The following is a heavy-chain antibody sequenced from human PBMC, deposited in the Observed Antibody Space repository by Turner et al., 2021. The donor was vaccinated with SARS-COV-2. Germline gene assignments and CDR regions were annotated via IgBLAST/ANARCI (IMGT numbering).Heavy chain of an antibody. CDR3: ARGRDDYIWGSPTPTYYFDY. Sequence: QVQLQESGPGLVKPSETLSLTCTVSGGSNRSYWSWIRQPAGKGLEWRGRIYTSGSTDYNPSLKSRVTMSVDTSKNHFSLKLTSVTAADTAVYYCARGRDDYIWGSPTPTYYFDYWGQGTLVTVSS. D-gene: IGHD3-16*01. CDR1: GGSNRSY. CDR2: IYTSGST. J-gene: IGHJ4*02. V-gene: IGHV4-4*07.